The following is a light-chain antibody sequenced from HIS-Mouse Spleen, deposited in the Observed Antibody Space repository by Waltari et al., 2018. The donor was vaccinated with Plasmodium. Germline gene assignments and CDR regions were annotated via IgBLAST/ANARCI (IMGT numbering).Light chain of an antibody. V-gene: IGLV4-69*01. Sequence: QLVLTQSPSASASLGASVKLTCTLSSGHSSYAIAWHQQQPEKGTRYLMKLNSDGSHSKGDGFPDRFSGSSSGAERYLTISSLQSEDEADYYCQTWGTGIRVFGGGTKLTVL. J-gene: IGLJ3*02. CDR2: LNSDGSH. CDR1: SGHSSYA. CDR3: QTWGTGIRV.